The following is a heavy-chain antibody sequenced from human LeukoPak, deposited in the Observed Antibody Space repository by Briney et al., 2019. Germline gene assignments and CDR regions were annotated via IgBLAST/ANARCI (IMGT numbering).Heavy chain of an antibody. CDR1: GYNFYIYW. Sequence: GESLKISCKASGYNFYIYWIGWVRQMPGRGLEWMGIIYPDDSDTRYSPSFQGQVTMSADKSITTAYLQWSSLKASDTAIYYCARYNYGGNLVGDAFDVWGQGTMVTVSS. CDR2: IYPDDSDT. V-gene: IGHV5-51*01. CDR3: ARYNYGGNLVGDAFDV. J-gene: IGHJ3*01. D-gene: IGHD4-23*01.